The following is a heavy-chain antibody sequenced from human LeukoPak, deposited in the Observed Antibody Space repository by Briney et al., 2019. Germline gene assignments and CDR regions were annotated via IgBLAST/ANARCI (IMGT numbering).Heavy chain of an antibody. CDR3: AREGHLTSHDAFDI. Sequence: RSSETLSLTCTVSGGSISSYYWSWIRQPPGKGLEWIGYIYYSGSTNYNPSLKSRVTISVDTSKNQFSLKLSSVTAADTAVYYCAREGHLTSHDAFDIWGQGTMVTVSS. CDR2: IYYSGST. CDR1: GGSISSYY. J-gene: IGHJ3*02. V-gene: IGHV4-59*01.